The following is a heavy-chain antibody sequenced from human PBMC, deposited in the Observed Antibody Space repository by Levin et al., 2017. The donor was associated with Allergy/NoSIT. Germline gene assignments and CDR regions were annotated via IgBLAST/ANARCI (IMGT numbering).Heavy chain of an antibody. J-gene: IGHJ4*02. CDR2: ISAYNGNT. CDR3: ARDRSFIQLWLTPDY. D-gene: IGHD5-18*01. V-gene: IGHV1-18*01. Sequence: ASVKVSCKASGYTFTSYGISWVRQAPGQGLEWMGWISAYNGNTNYAQKLQGRVTMTTDTSTSTAYMELRSLRSDDTAVYYCARDRSFIQLWLTPDYWGQGTLVTVSS. CDR1: GYTFTSYG.